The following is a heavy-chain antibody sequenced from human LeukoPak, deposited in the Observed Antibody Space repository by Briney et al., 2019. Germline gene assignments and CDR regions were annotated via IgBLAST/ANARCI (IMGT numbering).Heavy chain of an antibody. CDR1: GFTLSSYD. J-gene: IGHJ4*02. CDR3: AKDYLPYYYDSSGYSDPFDH. Sequence: PGGSLRLSCAASGFTLSSYDMSWVRQAPGKGLEWVSAIRGSDSSTYYADSVKGRFTISRDNSRSTLYLQMNSLRAEGTALYYCAKDYLPYYYDSSGYSDPFDHWGQGTLVTVSS. V-gene: IGHV3-23*01. CDR2: IRGSDSST. D-gene: IGHD3-22*01.